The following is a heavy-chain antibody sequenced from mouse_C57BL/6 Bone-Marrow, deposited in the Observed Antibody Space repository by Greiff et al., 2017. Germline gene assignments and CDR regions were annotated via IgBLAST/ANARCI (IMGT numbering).Heavy chain of an antibody. J-gene: IGHJ4*01. V-gene: IGHV1-52*01. Sequence: QVQLKQPGAELVRPGSSVKLSCKASGYTFTSYWMHWVKQRPIQGLEWIGNIDPSDSETHYNQKFKYKATLTVDKSSSTAYMQLSSLTSEDSAVYYCARGDLLWLRRGYYYAMDYWGQGTSVTVSS. CDR3: ARGDLLWLRRGYYYAMDY. CDR1: GYTFTSYW. CDR2: IDPSDSET. D-gene: IGHD2-2*01.